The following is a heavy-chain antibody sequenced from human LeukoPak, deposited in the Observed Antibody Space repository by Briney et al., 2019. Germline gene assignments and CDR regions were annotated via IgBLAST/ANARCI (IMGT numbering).Heavy chain of an antibody. CDR2: IKEDGSQT. V-gene: IGHV3-7*01. J-gene: IGHJ4*02. CDR1: GFTFSNYW. D-gene: IGHD2-2*01. CDR3: ARGVRTFDY. Sequence: GGSLRLSCAASGFTFSNYWMTWVRQAPGKGLQWVANIKEDGSQTYYVDSVKGRFTISRDNAKNSLYLQMNSLRAEDTAAYYCARGVRTFDYWGQGTLVTVSS.